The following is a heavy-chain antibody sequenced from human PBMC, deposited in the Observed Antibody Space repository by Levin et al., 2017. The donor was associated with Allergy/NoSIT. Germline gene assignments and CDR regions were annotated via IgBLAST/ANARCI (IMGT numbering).Heavy chain of an antibody. D-gene: IGHD3-16*02. V-gene: IGHV3-30-3*01. Sequence: GGSLRLSCAASGFTFSSYAMHWVRQAPGKGLEWVAVISYDGSNKYYADSVKGRFTISRDNSKNTLYLQMNSLRAEDTAVYYCARSGLNMITFGGVIVSWGQGTLVTVSS. J-gene: IGHJ4*02. CDR2: ISYDGSNK. CDR1: GFTFSSYA. CDR3: ARSGLNMITFGGVIVS.